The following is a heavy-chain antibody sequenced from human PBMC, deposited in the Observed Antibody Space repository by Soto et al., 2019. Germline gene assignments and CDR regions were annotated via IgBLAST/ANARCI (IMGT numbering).Heavy chain of an antibody. CDR2: IIPILGIA. Sequence: RAPVKVSCKASVGTFSSYTISWVRQNPGQGLEWMGRIIPILGIANYAQKFQGRVTITADKSTSTAYMELSSLRSEDTAVYYCASSDIVVVPDAISGTESPHGAFDIWGQGTMVTVSS. CDR1: VGTFSSYT. J-gene: IGHJ3*02. V-gene: IGHV1-69*02. CDR3: ASSDIVVVPDAISGTESPHGAFDI. D-gene: IGHD2-2*01.